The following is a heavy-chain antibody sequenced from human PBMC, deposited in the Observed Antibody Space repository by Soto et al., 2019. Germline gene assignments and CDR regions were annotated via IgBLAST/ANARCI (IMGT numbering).Heavy chain of an antibody. D-gene: IGHD3-3*01. Sequence: GGSLRLSCAASGFTFSSYAMSWVRQAPGKGLEWVSAISGSGGSTYYADSVKGRFTISRDNSKNTLYLQMNSLRAEDTAVYYCAKDRSTLRFLEWLYFDYWGQGTLVTVSS. CDR1: GFTFSSYA. CDR2: ISGSGGST. J-gene: IGHJ4*02. CDR3: AKDRSTLRFLEWLYFDY. V-gene: IGHV3-23*01.